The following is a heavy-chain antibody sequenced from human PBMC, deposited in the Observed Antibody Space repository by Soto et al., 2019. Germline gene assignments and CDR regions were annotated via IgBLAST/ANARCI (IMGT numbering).Heavy chain of an antibody. V-gene: IGHV3-30*18. CDR2: ISYDGDSK. CDR1: GFSFSGYG. D-gene: IGHD2-2*03. Sequence: QVQLVESGGGVVQPGRSLKLSCAASGFSFSGYGMHWVRQAPGKGLEWVTLISYDGDSKLYADSVKGRFTISRDNSKNKLYLKMSSLRTDDSAVYYCAKGLDIVLVRGGIKPYSYKVVDVWGQGNRVTVPS. J-gene: IGHJ6*02. CDR3: AKGLDIVLVRGGIKPYSYKVVDV.